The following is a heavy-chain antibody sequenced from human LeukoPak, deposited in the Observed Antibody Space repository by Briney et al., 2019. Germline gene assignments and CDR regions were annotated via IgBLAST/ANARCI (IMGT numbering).Heavy chain of an antibody. CDR1: GGSISSGGYY. J-gene: IGHJ5*02. CDR3: ARDGAATIKGVNNNWFDP. CDR2: IYYSGST. D-gene: IGHD5-12*01. Sequence: SETLSLTCTVSGGSISSGGYYWSWIRQHPGKGLEWIGYIYYSGSTYYNPSLKSRVTISVDTSKNQFSLKLSSVTAADTAVYYCARDGAATIKGVNNNWFDPWGQGTLVTVSS. V-gene: IGHV4-31*03.